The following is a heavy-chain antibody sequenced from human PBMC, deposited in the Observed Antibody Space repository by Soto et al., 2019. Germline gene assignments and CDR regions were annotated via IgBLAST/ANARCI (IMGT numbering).Heavy chain of an antibody. CDR3: ARDLGGAGPRPRIAVAGHFDY. V-gene: IGHV1-3*01. CDR1: GYTFTSYA. CDR2: INAGNGNT. Sequence: ASVKVSCKASGYTFTSYAMHWVRQAPGQRLEWMGWINAGNGNTKYSQKFQGRVTITRDTSASTAYMELSSLRSEDTAVYYCARDLGGAGPRPRIAVAGHFDYWGQGTLVTVSS. D-gene: IGHD6-19*01. J-gene: IGHJ4*02.